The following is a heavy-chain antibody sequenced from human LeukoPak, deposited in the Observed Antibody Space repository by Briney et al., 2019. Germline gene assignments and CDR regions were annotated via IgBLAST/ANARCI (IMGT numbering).Heavy chain of an antibody. V-gene: IGHV1-18*01. D-gene: IGHD1-26*01. J-gene: IGHJ4*02. Sequence: ASVKVSCKASGGTFSNYAISWVRQAPGQGLEWVGWISGSNGNTYYAQSFQGRVTMTTDVSTGTAYMDLRNLGFDDTAVYFCARSGRGTYYYFDLWGQGTLVSVSS. CDR1: GGTFSNYA. CDR2: ISGSNGNT. CDR3: ARSGRGTYYYFDL.